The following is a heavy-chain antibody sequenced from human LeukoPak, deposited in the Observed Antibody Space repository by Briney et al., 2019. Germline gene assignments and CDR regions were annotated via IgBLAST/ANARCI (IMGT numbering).Heavy chain of an antibody. CDR2: ISYDGSNE. V-gene: IGHV3-30-3*01. CDR1: GFTFSSYP. D-gene: IGHD3-10*01. J-gene: IGHJ6*02. CDR3: ARWGGPHYYYGMDV. Sequence: GRSLRLSCAASGFTFSSYPVHWVRQAPGKGLEWVAVISYDGSNEYYADSVKGRFTISRDNSKNTLYLQMNSLRAEDTAVYYCARWGGPHYYYGMDVWGQGTTVTVSS.